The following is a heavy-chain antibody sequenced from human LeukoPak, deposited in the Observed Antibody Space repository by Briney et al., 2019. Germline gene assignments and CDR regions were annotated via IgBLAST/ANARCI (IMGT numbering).Heavy chain of an antibody. CDR1: GFTFSNAW. D-gene: IGHD3-22*01. CDR3: ARNYDSSGYYYYYYYYYMDV. Sequence: GGSLRLSCTASGFTFSNAWMSWVRQAPGKGLEWVANIKQDGSEKYYVDSVKGRFTISRDNAKNSLYLQMNSLRAEDTAVYYCARNYDSSGYYYYYYYYYMDVWGKGTTVTVSS. V-gene: IGHV3-7*01. J-gene: IGHJ6*03. CDR2: IKQDGSEK.